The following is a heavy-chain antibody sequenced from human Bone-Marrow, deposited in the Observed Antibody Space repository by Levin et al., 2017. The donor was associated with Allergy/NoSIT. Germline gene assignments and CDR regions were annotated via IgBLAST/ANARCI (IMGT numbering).Heavy chain of an antibody. J-gene: IGHJ6*03. CDR1: GGTLNTYT. D-gene: IGHD5-18*01. Sequence: SVKVSCKASGGTLNTYTVSWVRQAPGQGLEWMGRIITVLGITSYAQRFQGRVTITADKSASTAYLELNSLRSDDTALYYCARERDTAVGPGGYYYYYIDVWGKGTTVTVSS. CDR2: IITVLGIT. V-gene: IGHV1-69*02. CDR3: ARERDTAVGPGGYYYYYIDV.